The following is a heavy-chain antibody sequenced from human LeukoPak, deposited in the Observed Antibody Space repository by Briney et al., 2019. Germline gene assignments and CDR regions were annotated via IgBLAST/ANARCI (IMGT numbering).Heavy chain of an antibody. CDR1: GYTFTSYY. CDR3: ARVATPRYCSTTSCYWKGRFDP. V-gene: IGHV1-46*01. D-gene: IGHD2-2*01. J-gene: IGHJ5*02. CDR2: INPSGGST. Sequence: ASVKVSCKASGYTFTSYYMHWVRQAPGQGLEWMGIINPSGGSTSYAQKFQGRVTMTRDTSTSTVYMELSSLRSEDTAVYYCARVATPRYCSTTSCYWKGRFDPWGQGTLVTVSS.